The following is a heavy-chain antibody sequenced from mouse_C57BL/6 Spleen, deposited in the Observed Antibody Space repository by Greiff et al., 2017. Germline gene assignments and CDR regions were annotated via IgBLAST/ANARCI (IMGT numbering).Heavy chain of an antibody. CDR3: ARDGTVVATQDFDY. D-gene: IGHD1-1*01. CDR2: IDPSDSYT. Sequence: QVQLQQPGAELVRPGTSVQLSCKASGYTFTSYWMHWVKQRPGQGLEWIGVIDPSDSYTNYNQKFKGKATLTVDTSSSTAYMQLSSLTSEDSAVYYCARDGTVVATQDFDYWGQGTTLTVSS. V-gene: IGHV1-59*01. J-gene: IGHJ2*01. CDR1: GYTFTSYW.